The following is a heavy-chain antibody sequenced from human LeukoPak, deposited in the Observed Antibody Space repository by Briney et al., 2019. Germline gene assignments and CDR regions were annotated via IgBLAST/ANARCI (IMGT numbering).Heavy chain of an antibody. V-gene: IGHV3-7*01. CDR3: ARDSGSDYGY. Sequence: GGSLRLSCAASGFTFSSYAMSWVRQAPGKGLEWVANIKQDGSEKYYVDPVKGRFTISRDNAKNSLYLQMNSLRAEDTAVYYCARDSGSDYGYWGQGTLVTVSS. D-gene: IGHD1-26*01. CDR2: IKQDGSEK. CDR1: GFTFSSYA. J-gene: IGHJ4*02.